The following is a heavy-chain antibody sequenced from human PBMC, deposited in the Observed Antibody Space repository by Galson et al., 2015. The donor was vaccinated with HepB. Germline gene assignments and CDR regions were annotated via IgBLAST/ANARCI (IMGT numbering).Heavy chain of an antibody. Sequence: SETLSLTCTVSGGSISSSNYYWGWIRQPPGKGLEWIGSIFYSGSPYYNPSLKSRVTISVDTSKNQFSLKVSSVTAADTAVYYCARTPKRLQSVEYWGQGTLVIVSS. CDR1: GGSISSSNYY. CDR2: IFYSGSP. J-gene: IGHJ4*02. V-gene: IGHV4-39*01. D-gene: IGHD4-11*01. CDR3: ARTPKRLQSVEY.